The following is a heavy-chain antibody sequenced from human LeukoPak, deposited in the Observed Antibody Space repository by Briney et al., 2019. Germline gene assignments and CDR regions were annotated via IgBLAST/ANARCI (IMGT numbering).Heavy chain of an antibody. D-gene: IGHD4-23*01. CDR3: ARDDYGGNSGMGAFDI. V-gene: IGHV4-59*01. CDR1: GGSISSYY. CDR2: IYYSGST. J-gene: IGHJ3*02. Sequence: SETLSLTCTVSGGSISSYYWSWIRQPPGKGLEWIGYIYYSGSTNYNPSLKSRVTISVDTSKNQFSLKLSSVTAADTAVYYCARDDYGGNSGMGAFDIWGQGTMVTVSS.